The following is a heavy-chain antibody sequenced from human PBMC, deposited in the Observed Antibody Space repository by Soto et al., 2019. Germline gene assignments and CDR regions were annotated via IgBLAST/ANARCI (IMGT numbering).Heavy chain of an antibody. D-gene: IGHD6-19*01. CDR1: GGSISSYY. V-gene: IGHV4-59*01. CDR2: IYYSGST. Sequence: SETLSLTFTVSGGSISSYYWSWIRQPPGKGLEWIGYIYYSGSTNYNPSLKSRVTISVDTSKNQFSLKLSSVTAADTAVYYCARGYSSGWYGVSDWFDPWGQGTLVTVSS. CDR3: ARGYSSGWYGVSDWFDP. J-gene: IGHJ5*02.